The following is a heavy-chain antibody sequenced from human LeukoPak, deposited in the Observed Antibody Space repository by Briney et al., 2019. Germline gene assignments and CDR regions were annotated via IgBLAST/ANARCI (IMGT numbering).Heavy chain of an antibody. Sequence: SETLSLTCAVYGGSFSGYYWSWTRQPPGKGLEWIGSIYLSGSTYYNPSLKSRVTISVDTSKNQFSLKLRSVAAADTAVFYCARGYSYGREFDYWGQGTLVTVSS. CDR3: ARGYSYGREFDY. J-gene: IGHJ4*02. V-gene: IGHV4-34*01. D-gene: IGHD5-18*01. CDR1: GGSFSGYY. CDR2: IYLSGST.